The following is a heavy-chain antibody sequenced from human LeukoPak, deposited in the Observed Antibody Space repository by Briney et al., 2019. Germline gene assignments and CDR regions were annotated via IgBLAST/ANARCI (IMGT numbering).Heavy chain of an antibody. CDR1: GGSISSFY. V-gene: IGHV4-59*01. CDR2: IYYSGSP. CDR3: ARANGRYDFWSGRTDAFDI. Sequence: SEPLSLPCTVSGGSISSFYWGWLRQPPGKGLEGIGYIYYSGSPNYNPSFKSRVTISVDTSKNQFSLKLSSVTAADTAVYYCARANGRYDFWSGRTDAFDIWGQGTMVTVSS. D-gene: IGHD3-3*01. J-gene: IGHJ3*02.